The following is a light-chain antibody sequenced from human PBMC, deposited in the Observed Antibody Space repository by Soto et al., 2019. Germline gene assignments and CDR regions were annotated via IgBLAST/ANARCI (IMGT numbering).Light chain of an antibody. Sequence: ELVLTQSPAILSMSPGERATLSCRASQSVSSYFAWYQQKPVQAPRLLIYDASNRATGVPARFSGSGSGTDFTLTISSLEPEDFAVYYCQQRRYWPVTFGQGTKVDIK. CDR2: DAS. J-gene: IGKJ1*01. V-gene: IGKV3-11*01. CDR1: QSVSSY. CDR3: QQRRYWPVT.